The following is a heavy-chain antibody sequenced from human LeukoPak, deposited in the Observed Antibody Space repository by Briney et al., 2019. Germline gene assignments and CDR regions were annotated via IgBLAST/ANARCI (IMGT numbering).Heavy chain of an antibody. Sequence: SETLSLTCAVSGGSISSGGYSWSWIRQPPGKGLEWIGYIYYSGSTNYKPSLKSRATISVDTSKNQFSLKLSSVTAADTAVYYCARSILGSTHDYWGQGTLVTVSS. CDR2: IYYSGST. V-gene: IGHV4-61*08. J-gene: IGHJ4*02. D-gene: IGHD6-13*01. CDR3: ARSILGSTHDY. CDR1: GGSISSGGYS.